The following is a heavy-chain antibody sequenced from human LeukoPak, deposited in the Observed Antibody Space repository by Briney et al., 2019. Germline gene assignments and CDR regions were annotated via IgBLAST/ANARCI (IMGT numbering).Heavy chain of an antibody. CDR1: GGTFSSYA. CDR2: IIPILGIA. V-gene: IGHV1-69*04. Sequence: ASVKVSCKASGGTFSSYAISWVRQAPGQGLEWMGRIIPILGIANYAQKFQGRVTITADKSTSTAYMELSSLRSEDTAVYYCARDFSWTGDYYYYGMDVWGQGTTVTVSS. D-gene: IGHD3/OR15-3a*01. CDR3: ARDFSWTGDYYYYGMDV. J-gene: IGHJ6*02.